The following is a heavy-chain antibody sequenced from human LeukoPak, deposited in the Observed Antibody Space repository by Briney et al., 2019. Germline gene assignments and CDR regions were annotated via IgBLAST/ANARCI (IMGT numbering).Heavy chain of an antibody. V-gene: IGHV3-30*03. J-gene: IGHJ4*02. Sequence: GGSLRLSCAASGFTFNDYGIHWVRQAPGKGLEWVAVISHDGSEKHYTDSVKGRFTTSRDSSKNTVLVEMNSLRFDDTAIYYCARGHYSGTFWRTGAFDYWGQGTLVTVSS. CDR2: ISHDGSEK. CDR3: ARGHYSGTFWRTGAFDY. CDR1: GFTFNDYG. D-gene: IGHD1-26*01.